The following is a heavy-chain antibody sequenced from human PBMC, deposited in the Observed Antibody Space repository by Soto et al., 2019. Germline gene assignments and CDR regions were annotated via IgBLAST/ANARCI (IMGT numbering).Heavy chain of an antibody. CDR2: IYPGDSDT. Sequence: LGESLKISCKGSGYSFTSYWIGWVRQMPGKGLEWMGIIYPGDSDTRYSPSFQGQVTMSVDKSINTAYLQWRSLKASDTAIYYCVRHAFTMDRGPFDPWGQGTQVTVSS. CDR3: VRHAFTMDRGPFDP. D-gene: IGHD2-2*03. V-gene: IGHV5-51*01. J-gene: IGHJ5*02. CDR1: GYSFTSYW.